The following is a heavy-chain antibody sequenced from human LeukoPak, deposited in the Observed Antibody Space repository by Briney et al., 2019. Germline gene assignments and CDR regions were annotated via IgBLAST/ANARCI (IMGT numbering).Heavy chain of an antibody. J-gene: IGHJ6*02. Sequence: SETLSLTCTVSGGSISSYYWSWIRQPPGKGLEWFGYIYYSGSTNYNPSLKSRVTISVDTSKNQFSLKLSSVTAADTAVYYCARVLLEEYYYYGMDVWGQGTTVTVSS. CDR1: GGSISSYY. V-gene: IGHV4-59*01. CDR2: IYYSGST. D-gene: IGHD2-21*01. CDR3: ARVLLEEYYYYGMDV.